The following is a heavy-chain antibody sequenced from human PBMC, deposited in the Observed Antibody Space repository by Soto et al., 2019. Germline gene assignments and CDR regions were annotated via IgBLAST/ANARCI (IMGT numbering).Heavy chain of an antibody. J-gene: IGHJ6*03. D-gene: IGHD4-17*01. CDR3: ARDLSLDGDYSRYYYYYYMDV. V-gene: IGHV6-1*01. CDR2: TYYRSKWYN. CDR1: GDSVSSNSAA. Sequence: KQSQTLSLTCAISGDSVSSNSAAWNWIRQSPSRGLEWLGRTYYRSKWYNDYAVSVKSRITINPDTSKNQFSLQLNSVTPEDTAVYYCARDLSLDGDYSRYYYYYYMDVWGKGTTVTVSS.